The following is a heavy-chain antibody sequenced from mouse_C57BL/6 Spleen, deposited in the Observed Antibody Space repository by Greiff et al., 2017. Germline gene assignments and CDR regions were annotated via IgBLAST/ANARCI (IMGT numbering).Heavy chain of an antibody. Sequence: QVQLKQPGAELVMPGASVKLSCKASGYTFTSYWMHWVKQRPGQGLEWIGEIDPSDSYTNYNQKFKGKSTLTVDKSSSTAYMQLSSLTSEDSAVYYCARPHYGSSGGTMDYWGQGTSVTVSS. D-gene: IGHD1-1*01. CDR1: GYTFTSYW. V-gene: IGHV1-69*01. J-gene: IGHJ4*01. CDR2: IDPSDSYT. CDR3: ARPHYGSSGGTMDY.